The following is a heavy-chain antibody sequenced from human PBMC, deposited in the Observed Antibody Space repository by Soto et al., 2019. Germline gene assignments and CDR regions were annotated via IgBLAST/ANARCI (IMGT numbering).Heavy chain of an antibody. Sequence: QVQLVESGGGVVQPGTSLRLSCVASGFTFSTSGMHWVRQAPGKGLEWVAVISRDGSVKYYADSMKGRFTISRDTSKNTLYLQMISLRAEDTAVYYCAGEIASGYWGQGTLVTVSS. CDR2: ISRDGSVK. CDR3: AGEIASGY. J-gene: IGHJ4*02. CDR1: GFTFSTSG. V-gene: IGHV3-30*03. D-gene: IGHD2-21*01.